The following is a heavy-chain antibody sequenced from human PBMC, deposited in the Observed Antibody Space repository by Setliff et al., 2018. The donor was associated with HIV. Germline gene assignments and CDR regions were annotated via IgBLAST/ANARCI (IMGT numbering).Heavy chain of an antibody. J-gene: IGHJ4*02. CDR1: GGTFSSYT. Sequence: KVSCKASGGTFSSYTISWVRQAPGQGLEWMGRIIPILGIANYAQKFQGRVTITADKSTSTAYMELSSLRSEDTAVYYCARGGQDYYDSSGYSLDYWGQGTLVTVSS. CDR2: IIPILGIA. CDR3: ARGGQDYYDSSGYSLDY. V-gene: IGHV1-69*02. D-gene: IGHD3-22*01.